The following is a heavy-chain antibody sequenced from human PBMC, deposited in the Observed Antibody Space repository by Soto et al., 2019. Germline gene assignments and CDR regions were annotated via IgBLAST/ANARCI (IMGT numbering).Heavy chain of an antibody. CDR2: IRKDGSQR. J-gene: IGHJ3*02. D-gene: IGHD2-8*01. V-gene: IGHV3-7*01. CDR3: ARDVSPGISGLYFDAFDI. CDR1: EFAFSSYW. Sequence: EVQLVESGGGLVQPGGSLTLSCAASEFAFSSYWMTWVRQAPGNGLEWVANIRKDGSQRAYLDSVRGRFTISRDNSKNSLYLQMNSLRAEDTALYFCARDVSPGISGLYFDAFDIWGPGTMVTVSS.